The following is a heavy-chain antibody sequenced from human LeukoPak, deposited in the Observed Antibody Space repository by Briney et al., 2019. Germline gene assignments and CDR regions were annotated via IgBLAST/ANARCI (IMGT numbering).Heavy chain of an antibody. CDR2: INHSGST. J-gene: IGHJ6*03. D-gene: IGHD3-10*01. CDR1: GGSLSGYY. Sequence: SETLSLTCAVYGGSLSGYYWSWIRQPPGKGLEWIGEINHSGSTNYNPSLRSRVTISVDTSKNQFSLKLSSVTAADTAAYYCAREGPYGSGNYYHYYYYYMDVWGKGTTVTVSS. CDR3: AREGPYGSGNYYHYYYYYMDV. V-gene: IGHV4-34*01.